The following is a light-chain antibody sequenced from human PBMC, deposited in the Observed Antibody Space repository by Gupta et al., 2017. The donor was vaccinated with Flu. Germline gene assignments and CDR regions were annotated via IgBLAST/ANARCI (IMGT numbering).Light chain of an antibody. V-gene: IGLV2-14*01. Sequence: SIPISCTETSSDVGGYNYVSWYQQHPGKVPKLMIYEVSNRPSGVSNRFSGSKSGNTASLTISGLQAEDEADYYCSSYTSRNTLVFGGGTKLTVL. CDR3: SSYTSRNTLV. CDR2: EVS. CDR1: SSDVGGYNY. J-gene: IGLJ2*01.